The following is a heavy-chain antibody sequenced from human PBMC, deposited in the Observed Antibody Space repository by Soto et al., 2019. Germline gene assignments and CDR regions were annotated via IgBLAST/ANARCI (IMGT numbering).Heavy chain of an antibody. Sequence: QVQLQESGPGLVKPSQTLSLTCTVSGGSISSGGYYWSWIRQHPGKGLEWIGYIYYSGSTYYNPSLKSRVTISVDTSKNQFSLKLSSVTAADTAVYYCARTSRGIAARPAIDYWGQGNLVTVSS. D-gene: IGHD6-6*01. CDR2: IYYSGST. CDR1: GGSISSGGYY. CDR3: ARTSRGIAARPAIDY. J-gene: IGHJ4*02. V-gene: IGHV4-31*03.